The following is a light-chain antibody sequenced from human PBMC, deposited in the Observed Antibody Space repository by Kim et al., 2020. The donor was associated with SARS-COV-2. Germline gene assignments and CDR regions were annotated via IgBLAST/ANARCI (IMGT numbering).Light chain of an antibody. CDR1: QSVSTY. CDR2: DAS. CDR3: QHRFNWQYS. V-gene: IGKV3D-11*02. J-gene: IGKJ2*03. Sequence: EIVLTQSPATLSLSPGERVTLSCRASQSVSTYVAWYQQKPGQAPRLLIYDASNRATGIPARFSGSGSGTDFTLSISSLQPEDFAVYYCQHRFNWQYSFGQGTKLEI.